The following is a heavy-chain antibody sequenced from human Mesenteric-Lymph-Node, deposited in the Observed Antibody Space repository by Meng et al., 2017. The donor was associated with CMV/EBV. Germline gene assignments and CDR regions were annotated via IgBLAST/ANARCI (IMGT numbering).Heavy chain of an antibody. CDR3: ARVQNSSPLGVFDN. D-gene: IGHD6-13*01. Sequence: SETLSLTCTVSGDSVSSRSYYWSWIRQPPGKGLEWIAYIYNSGSINYNPSLRSRVTISLDTSKNRVSLKLSSVTAADTAVYYCARVQNSSPLGVFDNWGQGTLVTVSS. J-gene: IGHJ4*02. CDR2: IYNSGSI. CDR1: GDSVSSRSYY. V-gene: IGHV4-61*01.